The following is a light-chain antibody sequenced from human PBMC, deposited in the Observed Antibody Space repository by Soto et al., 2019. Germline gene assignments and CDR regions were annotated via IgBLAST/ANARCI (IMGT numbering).Light chain of an antibody. CDR2: GAS. CDR3: QQYYTTLT. V-gene: IGKV4-1*01. Sequence: DIVMTQSPDSLAVSLGERATINCKSSQSVLYSSNNETYLAWYQQKPGQPPKLLIYGASTRQSGVPDRFSGGGSGTDFTLTISSLQAEDVAVYYCQQYYTTLTFGGGTKVEIK. CDR1: QSVLYSSNNETY. J-gene: IGKJ4*01.